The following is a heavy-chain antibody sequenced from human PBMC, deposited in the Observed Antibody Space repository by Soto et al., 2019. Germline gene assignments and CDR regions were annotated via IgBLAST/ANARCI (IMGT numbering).Heavy chain of an antibody. CDR3: ARDRAGGWYFDL. J-gene: IGHJ2*01. D-gene: IGHD3-10*01. CDR2: IYSSGST. Sequence: SETLSLTCTVSGGSVSSGTYYWSWIRQPPGKGLEWIGYIYSSGSTNYNPSLKSRVTISVDTSKNHFSLKLSSVTAADTAVYYCARDRAGGWYFDLWGRGTLVTVSS. V-gene: IGHV4-61*03. CDR1: GGSVSSGTYY.